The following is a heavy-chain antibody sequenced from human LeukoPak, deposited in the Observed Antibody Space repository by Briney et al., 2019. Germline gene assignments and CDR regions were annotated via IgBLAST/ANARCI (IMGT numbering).Heavy chain of an antibody. CDR2: IKQDGSEK. CDR3: ARDRGGMVRGVNNWFDP. Sequence: GGSLRLSCAASGFTFSSYLMSWVRQAPGKGLEWVANIKQDGSEKYYVDSVKGRFTISRDNAKNSLYLQMNSLRAEDTAVYYCARDRGGMVRGVNNWFDPWGQGTLVTVSS. J-gene: IGHJ5*02. V-gene: IGHV3-7*01. CDR1: GFTFSSYL. D-gene: IGHD3-10*01.